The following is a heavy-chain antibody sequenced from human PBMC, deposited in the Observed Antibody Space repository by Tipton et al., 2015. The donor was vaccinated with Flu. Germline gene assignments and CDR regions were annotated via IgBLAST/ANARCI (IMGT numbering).Heavy chain of an antibody. D-gene: IGHD3-10*02. J-gene: IGHJ4*02. Sequence: TLSLTCAVSGDSISSDYYWGWIRQPPGKGLEWIGNIFHTGSTYDNPSLKSRVTISVDTSKNQFSLKLTSMTAADTAVYYCARHTGDSVRGVIDYWGQGTLVTVSS. CDR2: IFHTGST. V-gene: IGHV4-38-2*01. CDR1: GDSISSDYY. CDR3: ARHTGDSVRGVIDY.